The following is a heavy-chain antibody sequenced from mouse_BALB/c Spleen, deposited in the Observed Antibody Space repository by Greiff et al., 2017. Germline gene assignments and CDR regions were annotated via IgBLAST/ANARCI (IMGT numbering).Heavy chain of an antibody. Sequence: QVQLQQSGPGLVAPSQSLSITCTVSGFSLTGYGVNWVRQPPGKGLEWLGMIWGDGSTDYNSALKSRLSISKDNSKSQVFLKMNSLQTDDTARYYCARGDYYGSSYAWFAYWGQGTLVTVSA. D-gene: IGHD1-1*01. J-gene: IGHJ3*01. CDR3: ARGDYYGSSYAWFAY. V-gene: IGHV2-6-7*01. CDR1: GFSLTGYG. CDR2: IWGDGST.